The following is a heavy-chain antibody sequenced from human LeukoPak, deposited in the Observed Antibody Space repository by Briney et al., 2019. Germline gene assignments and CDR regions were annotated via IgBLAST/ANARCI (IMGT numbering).Heavy chain of an antibody. CDR2: ISGSGGST. CDR3: ARDVPDPSLQNYKLGPCT. V-gene: IGHV3-23*01. D-gene: IGHD1-7*01. J-gene: IGHJ5*02. Sequence: PGGSLRLSCAASGFTFSSYAMSWVRQAPGKGLEWVSAISGSGGSTYYADSVKGRFTISRDNSKNTLYLQMNSLRAEDTAVYYCARDVPDPSLQNYKLGPCTWGQGTLVTVSS. CDR1: GFTFSSYA.